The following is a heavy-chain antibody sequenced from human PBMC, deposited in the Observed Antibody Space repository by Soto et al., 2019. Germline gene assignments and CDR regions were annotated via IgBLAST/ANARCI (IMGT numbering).Heavy chain of an antibody. Sequence: GGSLRLSCAASGFTFSSYAMSWVRQAPGKGLEWVSAISGSGGSTYYADSVKGRFTISRDNSKNTLYLQMNSLRAEDTAVYYCAKDQARGPIVVVPGNVNFDYWGQGTLVTVSS. V-gene: IGHV3-23*01. CDR2: ISGSGGST. D-gene: IGHD2-2*01. CDR3: AKDQARGPIVVVPGNVNFDY. CDR1: GFTFSSYA. J-gene: IGHJ4*02.